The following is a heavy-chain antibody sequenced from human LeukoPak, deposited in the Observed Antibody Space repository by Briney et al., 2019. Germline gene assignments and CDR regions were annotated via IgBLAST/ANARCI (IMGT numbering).Heavy chain of an antibody. V-gene: IGHV3-23*01. Sequence: GGSLRLSCAASGFTFSSYDMSWVRQAPGKGLEWVSAISGSGGSTCYADSVKGRSTISRDNSKNTLFLQMNSLRAEDTAVYYCSLRAFWFDPWGQGTLVSVSS. CDR1: GFTFSSYD. D-gene: IGHD2-21*02. CDR3: SLRAFWFDP. CDR2: ISGSGGST. J-gene: IGHJ5*02.